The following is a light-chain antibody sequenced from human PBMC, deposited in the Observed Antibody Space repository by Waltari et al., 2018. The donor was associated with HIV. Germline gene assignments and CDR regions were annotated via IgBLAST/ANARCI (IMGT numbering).Light chain of an antibody. Sequence: SYDLTQSPSTSVSPGHTASLTCFGDKLGKKFTSWYQQKPGQSPMMVIYYDNERPSGIPERFSGSNSGNTATLTISETQAMDEADYYCQAWDNNTAVFGGGTKLTVL. V-gene: IGLV3-1*01. CDR1: KLGKKF. J-gene: IGLJ2*01. CDR3: QAWDNNTAV. CDR2: YDN.